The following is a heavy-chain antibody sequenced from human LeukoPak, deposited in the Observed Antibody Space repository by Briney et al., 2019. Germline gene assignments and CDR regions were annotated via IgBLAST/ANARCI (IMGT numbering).Heavy chain of an antibody. CDR1: GFTFSSYA. D-gene: IGHD2-15*01. V-gene: IGHV3-21*01. J-gene: IGHJ5*02. CDR3: ASQGGVVVAASLLHWFDP. CDR2: ISSSSSYI. Sequence: PGGSLRLSCAASGFTFSSYAMSWVRQAPGKGLEWVSFISSSSSYIYYADSVKGRFTISRDNAKNSLYLQMNGLRADDTAVYYCASQGGVVVAASLLHWFDPWGQGTLVTVSS.